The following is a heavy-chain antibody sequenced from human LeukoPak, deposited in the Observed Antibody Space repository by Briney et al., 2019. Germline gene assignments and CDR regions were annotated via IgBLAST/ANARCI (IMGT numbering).Heavy chain of an antibody. Sequence: GGSLRLSCAASGFTFSSYWMSWDRQAPGKGLEWVANIKQDGSEKYYVDSVKGRFTISRDNAKNSLYLQMNSLRAEDTAVYYCARDLGRWLQVNAFDIWGQGTMVTVSS. J-gene: IGHJ3*02. D-gene: IGHD5-24*01. CDR1: GFTFSSYW. CDR3: ARDLGRWLQVNAFDI. CDR2: IKQDGSEK. V-gene: IGHV3-7*01.